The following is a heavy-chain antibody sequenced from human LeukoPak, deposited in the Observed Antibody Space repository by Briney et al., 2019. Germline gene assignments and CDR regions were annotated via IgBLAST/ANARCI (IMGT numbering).Heavy chain of an antibody. V-gene: IGHV3-53*01. CDR2: FYVGGAT. Sequence: PGGSLRLSCAVSGFSVTNNYMSWVRQAPGKGLEWVSVFYVGGATYYADSVKGRFTISRDNSENTLYLQMKSLRAEDTAVYYCARGDRYNFFDYWGQGTLVTVSS. D-gene: IGHD5-24*01. CDR3: ARGDRYNFFDY. J-gene: IGHJ4*02. CDR1: GFSVTNNY.